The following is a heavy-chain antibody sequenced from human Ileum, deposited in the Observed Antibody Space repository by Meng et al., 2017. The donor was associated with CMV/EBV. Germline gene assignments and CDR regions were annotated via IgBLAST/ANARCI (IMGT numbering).Heavy chain of an antibody. D-gene: IGHD2-8*02. CDR1: NGYVSSADSY. J-gene: IGHJ4*02. CDR2: MRHSGDT. Sequence: VTNGYVSSADSYWTWISQPQGKGVEDMGYMRHSGDTHYNPGLRSRVSMSVETSENQFSLKLNSVSAADTAVYYCARGTLWWFTDYWGQGTLVTVSS. CDR3: ARGTLWWFTDY. V-gene: IGHV4-30-4*08.